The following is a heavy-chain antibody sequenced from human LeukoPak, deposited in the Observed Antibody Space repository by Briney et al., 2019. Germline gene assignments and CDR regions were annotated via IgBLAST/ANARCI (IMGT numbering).Heavy chain of an antibody. CDR3: AREITMVRGVNTYWYFDL. D-gene: IGHD3-10*01. V-gene: IGHV3-30*02. CDR2: IRFDGSSN. Sequence: PGGSLRLSCAASGFTFKSYGIHWVRQAPGKGLEWVAFIRFDGSSNSYADSVKGRFTISRDNAKNSLYLQMNSLRAEDTALYHCAREITMVRGVNTYWYFDLWGRGTLVTVSS. J-gene: IGHJ2*01. CDR1: GFTFKSYG.